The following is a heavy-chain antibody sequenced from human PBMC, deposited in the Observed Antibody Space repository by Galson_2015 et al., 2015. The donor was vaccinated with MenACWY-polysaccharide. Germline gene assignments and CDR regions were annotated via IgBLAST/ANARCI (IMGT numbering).Heavy chain of an antibody. Sequence: SLRLSCAASGFTFSTYEMNWVRQSPEKGLQWIAYISGGGAMIHYADSVKGRFTISRGKAQDSLYLEMNSLTAEDTGLYYCARDRGSYDAYDIWGQGTVVTVSS. CDR1: GFTFSTYE. CDR2: ISGGGAMI. CDR3: ARDRGSYDAYDI. V-gene: IGHV3-48*03. J-gene: IGHJ3*02. D-gene: IGHD5-18*01.